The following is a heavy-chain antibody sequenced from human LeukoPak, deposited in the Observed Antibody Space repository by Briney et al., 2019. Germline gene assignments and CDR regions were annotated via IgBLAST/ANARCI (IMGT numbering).Heavy chain of an antibody. D-gene: IGHD3-22*01. J-gene: IGHJ4*02. CDR1: DFVFSDHY. CDR3: AKDFLLTYDSSGSFDY. CDR2: ISSGGDSI. V-gene: IGHV3-11*01. Sequence: PGGSLRLSCAASDFVFSDHYMSWVRQAPGKGLEWVSYISSGGDSIYYADSVKGRFTISRDNAKNSLYLQMSSLRAEDTAVYYCAKDFLLTYDSSGSFDYWGQGTLVTVSS.